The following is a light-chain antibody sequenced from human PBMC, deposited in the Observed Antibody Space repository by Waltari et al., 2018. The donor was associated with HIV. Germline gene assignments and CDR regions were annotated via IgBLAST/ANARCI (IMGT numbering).Light chain of an antibody. V-gene: IGKV1-33*01. Sequence: DIQMTQSPSSLSVSVGARVNITCQASQDIGNYLNWYQYKPGKAPKLLIYDASNLETGVPSRFSGGGSGTDFTFTISSLQPEDIATYYCQQYDNLLSFGPGTKVDLK. CDR2: DAS. CDR3: QQYDNLLS. J-gene: IGKJ3*01. CDR1: QDIGNY.